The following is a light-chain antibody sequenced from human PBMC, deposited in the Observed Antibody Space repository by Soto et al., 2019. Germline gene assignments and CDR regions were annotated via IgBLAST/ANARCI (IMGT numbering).Light chain of an antibody. CDR3: QQYGSSGT. J-gene: IGKJ1*01. V-gene: IGKV3-20*01. CDR2: GAS. Sequence: IVLTQSPCTLSLSPGASATPSCRASQSVSNNYLAWYQQKPGQAPRLLIYGASKRATGIPDRFSGSGSGTDFTLTISRLEPEDFAVYYCQQYGSSGTFGQGTKVDIK. CDR1: QSVSNNY.